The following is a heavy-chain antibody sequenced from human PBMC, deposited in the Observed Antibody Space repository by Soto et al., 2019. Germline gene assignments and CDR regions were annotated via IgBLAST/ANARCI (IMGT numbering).Heavy chain of an antibody. CDR3: ARKSIRIFHSLDY. CDR1: GGSFSGYY. CDR2: INHSGST. D-gene: IGHD2-15*01. J-gene: IGHJ4*02. V-gene: IGHV4-34*01. Sequence: QVQLQKWGAGLLKPSETLSLTCAVYGGSFSGYYWSWIRQPPGKGLEWIGEINHSGSTNDNPSLKTRVTISVDSSKNNFSLKLNSVNAADTAVYYCARKSIRIFHSLDYWCQGTLVTVSS.